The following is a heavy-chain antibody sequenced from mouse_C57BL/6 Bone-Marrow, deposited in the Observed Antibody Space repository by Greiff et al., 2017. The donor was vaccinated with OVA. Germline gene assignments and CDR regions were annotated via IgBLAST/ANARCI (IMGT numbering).Heavy chain of an antibody. V-gene: IGHV5-4*03. CDR3: ARAYGYDFDY. CDR2: ISDGGSYT. Sequence: DVKLVESGGGLVKPGGSLKLSCAASGFTFSSYAMSWVRQTPEKRLEWVATISDGGSYTYYPDNVKGRFTISRDNAKNNLYLQMSHLKSEDTAMYYCARAYGYDFDYWGQGTTLTVSS. CDR1: GFTFSSYA. D-gene: IGHD2-2*01. J-gene: IGHJ2*01.